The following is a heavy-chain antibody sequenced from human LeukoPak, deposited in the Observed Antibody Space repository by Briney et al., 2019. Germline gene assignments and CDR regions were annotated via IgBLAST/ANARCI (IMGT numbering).Heavy chain of an antibody. D-gene: IGHD3-9*01. Sequence: GGSLRLSCAASGFTFNTYTMNSVRQAPGKGLELVSSITASSTAIYSADSVKGRFTISRDNAKNFLYLQMNSLRAEDTAVYYCAKTYYDILTGYNPYFDYWGQGILVTVSS. J-gene: IGHJ4*02. CDR1: GFTFNTYT. V-gene: IGHV3-21*01. CDR3: AKTYYDILTGYNPYFDY. CDR2: ITASSTAI.